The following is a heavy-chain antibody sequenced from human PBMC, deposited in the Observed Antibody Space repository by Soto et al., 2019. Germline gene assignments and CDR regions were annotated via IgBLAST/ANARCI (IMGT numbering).Heavy chain of an antibody. V-gene: IGHV1-18*01. CDR3: ATNSGSYSRPRY. Sequence: ASVKVCCKASGYTFTSYGIRWVRQAPGQGLEWMGWITAYNGNTNYAQRLQGRVTMTTDTSTSTAYMELRSLRSDDTAVYYCATNSGSYSRPRYWGQGTLVTVSS. J-gene: IGHJ4*02. CDR1: GYTFTSYG. D-gene: IGHD1-26*01. CDR2: ITAYNGNT.